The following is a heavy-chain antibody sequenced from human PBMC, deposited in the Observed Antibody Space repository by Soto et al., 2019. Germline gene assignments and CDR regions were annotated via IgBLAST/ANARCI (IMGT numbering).Heavy chain of an antibody. V-gene: IGHV1-3*01. CDR3: ARDYDDSSGYSWFDP. CDR1: GYTFISYG. Sequence: QVQLVQSGAEVKKPGASVKVSCKASGYTFISYGMHWVRQAPGQRLEWMGWINAGNGNRKYSQNFQGRVTITRDTSARTVYMELSSLRSEDTAVYYCARDYDDSSGYSWFDPWGQGTLVTVSS. CDR2: INAGNGNR. D-gene: IGHD3-22*01. J-gene: IGHJ5*02.